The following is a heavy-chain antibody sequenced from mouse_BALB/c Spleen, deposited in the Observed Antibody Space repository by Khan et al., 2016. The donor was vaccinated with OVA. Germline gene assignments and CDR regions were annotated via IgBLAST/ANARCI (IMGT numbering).Heavy chain of an antibody. J-gene: IGHJ2*01. CDR1: GFSLTSHG. CDR3: ARNREPDYFDY. V-gene: IGHV2-9*02. Sequence: QVQLQQSGPGLVAPSQSLSITCTVSGFSLTSHGVHWVRQPPGKGLEWLGVIWAGGSTNYNSALMSRLSISKDSSKSQVFVKMNSLQTDDTAIYYCARNREPDYFDYWGQGTTLTVSS. CDR2: IWAGGST.